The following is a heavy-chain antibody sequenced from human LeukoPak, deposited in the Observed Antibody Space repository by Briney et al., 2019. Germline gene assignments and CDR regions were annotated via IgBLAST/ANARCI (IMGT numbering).Heavy chain of an antibody. Sequence: GGSLTLSCAASGFTFSSYAMTWVRQAPGKGLEWVSGISGSGGNTYYTDSVRGRLSISRDNSKNTLYLQVNSLRGDDTAVYYCAQDIGWLQFAYWGQGTLVTVSS. CDR1: GFTFSSYA. J-gene: IGHJ4*02. V-gene: IGHV3-23*01. D-gene: IGHD5-24*01. CDR3: AQDIGWLQFAY. CDR2: ISGSGGNT.